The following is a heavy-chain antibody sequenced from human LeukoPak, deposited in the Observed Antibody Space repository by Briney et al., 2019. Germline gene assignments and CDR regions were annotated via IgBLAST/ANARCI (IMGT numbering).Heavy chain of an antibody. CDR3: ASDRSLIASLYYFDS. V-gene: IGHV3-74*01. CDR2: VKSDGSGT. D-gene: IGHD3-22*01. Sequence: GGSLRLSCAASGFTFSSYWMHWVRQAPGKGLVWVSRVKSDGSGTSYADSVKGRFTISRDNAKNTLYLQMDSLRAEDTAVYYCASDRSLIASLYYFDSWGQGTLVTVSS. J-gene: IGHJ4*02. CDR1: GFTFSSYW.